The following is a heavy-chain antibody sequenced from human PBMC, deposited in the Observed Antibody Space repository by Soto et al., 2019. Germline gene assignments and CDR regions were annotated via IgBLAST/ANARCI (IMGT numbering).Heavy chain of an antibody. D-gene: IGHD3-22*01. V-gene: IGHV4-59*11. CDR3: AREHSSGYYSDY. CDR2: IYCSGST. CDR1: GGSMRSHY. J-gene: IGHJ4*02. Sequence: PSETLSLTCIVSGGSMRSHYWSWIRQPPGKGLEWIGYIYCSGSTDYNPSLKSRVTMSVDTSKNQFSLNLTSVTAADTAVYYCAREHSSGYYSDYWGRGTLVTVSS.